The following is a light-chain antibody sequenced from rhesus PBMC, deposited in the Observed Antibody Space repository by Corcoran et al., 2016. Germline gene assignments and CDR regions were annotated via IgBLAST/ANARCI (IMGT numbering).Light chain of an antibody. V-gene: IGLV2-23*01. J-gene: IGLJ2*01. CDR2: DVS. CDR1: SSDIGGYNY. Sequence: QAAMTQPPSVSGSPGQSVTISCTGTSSDIGGYNYVSWYQQHPGKAPKLMIYDVSKRPSGVSDRFSGSKSGNTASLTIPGLQAEDEADYYRSSYAGSNTLFGGGTRLTVL. CDR3: SSYAGSNTL.